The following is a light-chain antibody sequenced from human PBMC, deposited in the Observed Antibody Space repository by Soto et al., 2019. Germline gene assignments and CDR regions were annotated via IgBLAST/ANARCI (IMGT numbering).Light chain of an antibody. CDR2: LGF. CDR3: MQGLESSIT. Sequence: EIVMTQSPLSLSVTPGEPASISCRSSQSLLHRNGYTYFDWYPQKPGQSPQLLIYLGFTRASGVPARFSGSGSGTDFTLRISRVEAEDVGVFYCMQGLESSITFGQGTRLEI. CDR1: QSLLHRNGYTY. V-gene: IGKV2-28*01. J-gene: IGKJ5*01.